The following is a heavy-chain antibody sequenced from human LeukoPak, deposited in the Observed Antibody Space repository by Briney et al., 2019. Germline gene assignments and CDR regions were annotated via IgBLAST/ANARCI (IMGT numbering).Heavy chain of an antibody. D-gene: IGHD3-22*01. V-gene: IGHV4-4*07. CDR3: ARAGYYDSSGYTVDY. CDR2: IYTSGST. J-gene: IGHJ4*02. CDR1: GGSISSYY. Sequence: SETLSLTCTVSGGSISSYYWSWIRQPAGKGLEWIGRIYTSGSTNYNPSLKSRVTISVDTSKNQFSLKLSSVTAADTAVYYCARAGYYDSSGYTVDYWGQGTLVTVSS.